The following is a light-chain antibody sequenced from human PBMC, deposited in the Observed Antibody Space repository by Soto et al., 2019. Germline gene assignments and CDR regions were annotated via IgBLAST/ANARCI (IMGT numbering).Light chain of an antibody. J-gene: IGKJ1*01. V-gene: IGKV3-20*01. CDR1: QSFSSSY. CDR3: QHYGTSPRT. CDR2: ETS. Sequence: EIVLTQSPCALSSSPRERATLSCMARQSFSSSYLAWYQQKPGQAPRLLIYETSSRATGIPDRFSGSGSQTDFTLTISRLEPEDFAVYYCQHYGTSPRTFGQGTKVDIK.